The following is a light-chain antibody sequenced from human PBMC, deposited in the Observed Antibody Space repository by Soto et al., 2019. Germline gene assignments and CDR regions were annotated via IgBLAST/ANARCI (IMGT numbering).Light chain of an antibody. CDR3: QQLFDSPIT. CDR2: AAS. Sequence: GESVTITCRASQVISTSLAWYQVKPGKAPKLLIYAASTLESGVPSRFSATVSGTEFSLTITSLQPEDFATYYRQQLFDSPITFGQGTRLEIK. V-gene: IGKV1-9*01. CDR1: QVISTS. J-gene: IGKJ5*01.